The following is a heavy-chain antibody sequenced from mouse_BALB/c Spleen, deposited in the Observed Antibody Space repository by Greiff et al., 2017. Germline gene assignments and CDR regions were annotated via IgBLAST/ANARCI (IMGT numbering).Heavy chain of an antibody. J-gene: IGHJ2*01. CDR2: IRNKANGYTT. CDR3: ARDLGRGYYFDY. Sequence: EVNVVESGGGLVQPGGSLRLSCATSGFTFTDYYMSWVRQPPGKALEWLGFIRNKANGYTTEYSASVKGRFTISRDNSQSILYLQMNTLRAEDSATYYCARDLGRGYYFDYWGQGTTLTVSS. V-gene: IGHV7-3*02. D-gene: IGHD3-2*02. CDR1: GFTFTDYY.